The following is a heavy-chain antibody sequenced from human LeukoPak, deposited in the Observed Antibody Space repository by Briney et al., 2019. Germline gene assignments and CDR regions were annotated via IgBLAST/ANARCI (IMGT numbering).Heavy chain of an antibody. CDR3: ARVSDDYVWGSYRTLYNWFDP. Sequence: PSETLSLTCAVYGGSFSGYYWSWIRQPPGKGLDWIGEINHSGSTNYNPSLKSRVTISVDTSKNQFSLKLSSVTAADTAVYYCARVSDDYVWGSYRTLYNWFDPWGQGTLVTVSS. CDR1: GGSFSGYY. D-gene: IGHD3-16*02. CDR2: INHSGST. J-gene: IGHJ5*02. V-gene: IGHV4-34*01.